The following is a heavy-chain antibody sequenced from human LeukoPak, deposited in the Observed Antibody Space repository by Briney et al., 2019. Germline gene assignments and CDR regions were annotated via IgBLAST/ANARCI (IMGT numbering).Heavy chain of an antibody. V-gene: IGHV4-59*08. Sequence: SETLSLTCTVSGGSISSYYWSWIRQPPGKGLEWIGYIYYSGSTNYNPSHKSRVTISVDTSKNQFSLKLSSVTAADTAVYYCARHTTAFDIWGQGTMVTVSS. CDR3: ARHTTAFDI. J-gene: IGHJ3*02. CDR1: GGSISSYY. D-gene: IGHD1-26*01. CDR2: IYYSGST.